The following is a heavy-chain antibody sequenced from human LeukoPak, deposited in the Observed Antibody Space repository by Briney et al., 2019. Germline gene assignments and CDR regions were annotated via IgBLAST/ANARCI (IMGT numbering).Heavy chain of an antibody. V-gene: IGHV3-30-3*01. CDR2: ISYDGSNK. CDR3: ASLGLVVPAANPLADV. Sequence: GGSLRLSCAASGFTFSSYAMHWVRQAPGKGLEWVAVISYDGSNKYYADSVKGRFTISRDNSKNTLYLQMNSLRAEDTAVYYCASLGLVVPAANPLADVWGQGTTVTVSS. CDR1: GFTFSSYA. D-gene: IGHD2-2*01. J-gene: IGHJ6*02.